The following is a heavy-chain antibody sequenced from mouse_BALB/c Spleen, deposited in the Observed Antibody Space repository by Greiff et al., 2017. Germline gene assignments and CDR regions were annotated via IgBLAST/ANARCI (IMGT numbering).Heavy chain of an antibody. V-gene: IGHV1-84*02. CDR1: GYTFTDYY. CDR3: ARDYGQEGWYFDV. J-gene: IGHJ1*01. Sequence: QVQLKESGPELVKPGASVKISCKASGYTFTDYYINWVKQKPGQGLEWIGWIYPGSGNTKYNEKFKGKATLTVDTSSSTAYMQLSSLTSEDTAVYFCARDYGQEGWYFDVWGAGTTVTVSS. D-gene: IGHD1-1*02. CDR2: IYPGSGNT.